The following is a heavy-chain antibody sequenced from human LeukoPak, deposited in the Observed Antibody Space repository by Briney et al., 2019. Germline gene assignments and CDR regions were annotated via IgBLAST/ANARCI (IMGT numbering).Heavy chain of an antibody. V-gene: IGHV3-23*01. CDR2: ISPSGDIT. D-gene: IGHD3-10*01. CDR3: AKDDAWLRFGE. Sequence: GGSLRLSCAASGFTFSNHDMNRVRQAPGKGLEWVSGISPSGDITYYADSVKGRFTISRDNSKNTLYLEVISLTAEDTAVYYCAKDDAWLRFGEWSQGTLVTVSS. J-gene: IGHJ4*02. CDR1: GFTFSNHD.